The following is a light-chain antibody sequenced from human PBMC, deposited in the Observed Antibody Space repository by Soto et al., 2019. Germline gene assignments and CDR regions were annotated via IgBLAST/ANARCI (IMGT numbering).Light chain of an antibody. CDR2: NVS. V-gene: IGLV2-14*03. Sequence: QSVLTQPASVSGSPGPSIAISCTGTSSDVGGYNSVSWYQQHPGKAPKLMIYNVSNRPSGVSDRFSGSKSGNTASLTISGLQAEDEADYYCSSYTSSNTYAFGPGTKVPVL. CDR1: SSDVGGYNS. J-gene: IGLJ1*01. CDR3: SSYTSSNTYA.